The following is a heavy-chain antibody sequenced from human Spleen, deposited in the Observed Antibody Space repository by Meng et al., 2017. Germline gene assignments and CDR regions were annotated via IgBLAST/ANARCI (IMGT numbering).Heavy chain of an antibody. D-gene: IGHD4-17*01. CDR3: ARVTTVTDIYFDY. CDR1: GGSISSGGYY. J-gene: IGHJ4*02. CDR2: IYYSGST. Sequence: QVQLRESGQGLVKPSQTLSLTCTVSGGSISSGGYYWSWIRQHPGKGLEWIGYIYYSGSTYYNPSLKSLVTISVDTSKNQFSLKLSSVTAADTAVYYCARVTTVTDIYFDYWGQGTLVTVSS. V-gene: IGHV4-31*01.